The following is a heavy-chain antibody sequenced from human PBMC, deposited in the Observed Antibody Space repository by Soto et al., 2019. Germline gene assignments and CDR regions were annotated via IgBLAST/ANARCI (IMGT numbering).Heavy chain of an antibody. D-gene: IGHD5-12*01. J-gene: IGHJ4*02. CDR3: AKNHWIVATNFFDL. V-gene: IGHV5-10-1*01. CDR2: IDPSDSYT. CDR1: GYSFTSYW. Sequence: GESLKISCKGSGYSFTSYWISWVRQMPGKGLEWMGRIDPSDSYTNYSPSFQGHVTISADKSISTAYLQMNSLRAEDTAVYYCAKNHWIVATNFFDLWGRGTLVTVSS.